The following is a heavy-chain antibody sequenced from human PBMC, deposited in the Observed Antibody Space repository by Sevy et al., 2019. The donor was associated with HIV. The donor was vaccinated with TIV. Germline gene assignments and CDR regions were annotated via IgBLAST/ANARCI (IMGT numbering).Heavy chain of an antibody. V-gene: IGHV4-59*01. CDR3: ARLSSGYTYYFDY. D-gene: IGHD3-22*01. J-gene: IGHJ4*02. CDR2: IYYSGST. CDR1: GGSISSYY. Sequence: SETLSLTCTVSGGSISSYYWSWIRQPPGKGLEWIGYIYYSGSTNYNPSLKSGVTISVDTSKNQFSLRLSSVTAADTAVYYCARLSSGYTYYFDYWGQGTLVTVSS.